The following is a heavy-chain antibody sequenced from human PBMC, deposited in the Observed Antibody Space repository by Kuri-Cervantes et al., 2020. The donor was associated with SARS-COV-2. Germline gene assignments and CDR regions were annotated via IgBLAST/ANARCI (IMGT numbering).Heavy chain of an antibody. D-gene: IGHD3-10*01. J-gene: IGHJ6*02. V-gene: IGHV3-30*04. CDR1: GFTFNTCA. Sequence: LSLTCAASGFTFNTCAMHWVRQAPGKGLEWVAMISSDGSNKNYADSVKGRFTISRDNSKNTLYLQMNSLRAEDTAVYYCAKDSLLWFGETYYYYYGMDVWGQGTTVTVSS. CDR2: ISSDGSNK. CDR3: AKDSLLWFGETYYYYYGMDV.